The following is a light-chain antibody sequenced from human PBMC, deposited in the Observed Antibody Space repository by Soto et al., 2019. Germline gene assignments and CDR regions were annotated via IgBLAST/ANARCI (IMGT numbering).Light chain of an antibody. CDR1: QSVSTN. V-gene: IGKV3-15*01. J-gene: IGKJ2*01. Sequence: VMTQSPAILSVSPGERATLSCRASQSVSTNVAWYQQIPGQTPRLLIYGAFTRATGIPVRFSGSGSGTEFTLTISSLQSEDFAVYYCHQYDDGPYTFGQGTKVEI. CDR2: GAF. CDR3: HQYDDGPYT.